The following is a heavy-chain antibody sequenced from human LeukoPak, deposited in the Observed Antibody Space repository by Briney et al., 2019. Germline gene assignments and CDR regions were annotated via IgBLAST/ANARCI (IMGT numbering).Heavy chain of an antibody. CDR1: GYTFTGYY. Sequence: GASVKVSCKASGYTFTGYYMHWVRQAPGQGLEWMGWINPNSGGTNYAQKFQGRVTMTRDTSISTAYMELSRLRSDDTAVYYCARSLYYDSSGYYYDYWGQGTLVTVSS. J-gene: IGHJ4*02. D-gene: IGHD3-22*01. CDR3: ARSLYYDSSGYYYDY. V-gene: IGHV1-2*02. CDR2: INPNSGGT.